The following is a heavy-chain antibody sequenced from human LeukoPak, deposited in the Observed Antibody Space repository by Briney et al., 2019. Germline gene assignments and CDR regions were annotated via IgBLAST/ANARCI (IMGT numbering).Heavy chain of an antibody. CDR2: ISPYIGNT. J-gene: IGHJ4*02. CDR1: RYTFTSYG. D-gene: IGHD2-2*01. V-gene: IGHV1-18*01. Sequence: ASVKVSCKASRYTFTSYGINCVRQAPGQGREWMGWISPYIGNTKYARKFQGRVTMTTDPATSTAYMELRSLRSDETAVYYCARDPTEYQLLPLDCWGKGSLVTV. CDR3: ARDPTEYQLLPLDC.